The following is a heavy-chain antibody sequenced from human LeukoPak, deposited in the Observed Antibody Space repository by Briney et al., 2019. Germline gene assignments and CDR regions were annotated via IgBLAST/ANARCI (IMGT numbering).Heavy chain of an antibody. V-gene: IGHV1-69*13. D-gene: IGHD3-10*01. CDR1: GGTFISYA. CDR2: IIPIFGTA. CDR3: ARVVLLWFGELYPTLNWFDP. J-gene: IGHJ5*02. Sequence: ASVKVSCKASGGTFISYAISWVRQAPGQGLEWMGGIIPIFGTANYAQKFQGRVTITADESTSTAYMELSSLRSEDTAVYYCARVVLLWFGELYPTLNWFDPWGQGTLVTVSS.